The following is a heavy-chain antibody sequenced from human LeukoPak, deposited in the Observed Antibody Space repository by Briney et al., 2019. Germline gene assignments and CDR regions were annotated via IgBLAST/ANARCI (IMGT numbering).Heavy chain of an antibody. CDR1: GGTFSSYA. J-gene: IGHJ6*02. V-gene: IGHV1-18*01. D-gene: IGHD2-2*01. CDR2: ISAYNGNT. Sequence: GASVKVSCKASGGTFSSYAISWVRQAPGQGLEWMGWISAYNGNTNYAQKLQGRVTMTTDTSTSTAYMELRSLRSDDTAVYYCARVKGIGYCSSTSCYPTGGYYGMDVWGQGTTVTVSS. CDR3: ARVKGIGYCSSTSCYPTGGYYGMDV.